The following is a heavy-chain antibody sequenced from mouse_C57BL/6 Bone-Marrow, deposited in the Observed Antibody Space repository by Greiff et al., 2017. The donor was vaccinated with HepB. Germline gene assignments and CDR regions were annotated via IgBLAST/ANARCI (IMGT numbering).Heavy chain of an antibody. CDR3: SEDSAVYYCAITGKEKSYWYFDV. J-gene: IGHJ1*03. D-gene: IGHD4-1*01. Sequence: VQLQQSGPELARPWASVKISCQAFYTFSRRVHFAIRDTNYWMQWVKQRPGQGLEWNGAIYTGNGDTSYNQKFKGKATLTADKSSSTAYMQLNSLTSEDSAVYYCAITGKEKSYWYFDVWGTGTTVTVSS. CDR1: YTFSRRVH. V-gene: IGHV1-87*01. CDR2: GQGLEWNG.